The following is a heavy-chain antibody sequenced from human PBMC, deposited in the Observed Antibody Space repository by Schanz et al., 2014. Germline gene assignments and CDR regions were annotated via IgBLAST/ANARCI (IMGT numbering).Heavy chain of an antibody. Sequence: QVLQVQSGSELKKPGTSVKVSCKASGYTFNNYTYVMIWVRQAPGQGLEWMGKIIPVLNIATYAQRFQGRVSITADTSTNTAYMELSSLTSEDTAVHYCARGRGFYDYWGLGTLVTVSS. V-gene: IGHV1-69*02. J-gene: IGHJ4*02. CDR1: GYTFNNYT. D-gene: IGHD3-10*01. CDR3: ARGRGFYDY. CDR2: IIPVLNIA.